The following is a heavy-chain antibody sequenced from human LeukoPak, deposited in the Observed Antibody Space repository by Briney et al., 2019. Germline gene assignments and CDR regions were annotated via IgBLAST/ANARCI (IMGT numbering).Heavy chain of an antibody. V-gene: IGHV3-23*01. D-gene: IGHD2-2*01. CDR2: ISRSGGDT. J-gene: IGHJ3*02. CDR3: AKCGTTCYANAFYI. CDR1: GFTFSSYA. Sequence: GGSLRLSCAASGFTFSSYAMTWVRQAPGKGLEWVSAISRSGGDTEYADSVRGRFTISRDNSKNTLYMQMNSLRAEDAAVYYCAKCGTTCYANAFYIWGQGTMVTVSS.